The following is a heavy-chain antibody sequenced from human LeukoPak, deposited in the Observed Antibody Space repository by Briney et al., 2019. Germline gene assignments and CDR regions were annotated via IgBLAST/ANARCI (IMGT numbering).Heavy chain of an antibody. Sequence: GSLRLSCAASGFSFSNAWMSWIRQPPGKGLEWIGYIFYSGSTNYNPSLKSRVTISVDTSKNQFSLNLSSVTAADTAVYYCARGARGSYSYWGQGTLVTVSS. CDR3: ARGARGSYSY. CDR1: GFSFSNAW. D-gene: IGHD1-26*01. CDR2: IFYSGST. J-gene: IGHJ4*02. V-gene: IGHV4-59*08.